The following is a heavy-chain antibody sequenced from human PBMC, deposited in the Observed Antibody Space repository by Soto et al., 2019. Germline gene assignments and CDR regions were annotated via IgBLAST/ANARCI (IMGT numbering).Heavy chain of an antibody. CDR2: IWYDGSHK. J-gene: IGHJ4*02. D-gene: IGHD3-10*02. V-gene: IGHV3-33*06. CDR1: GFTFSQFG. CDR3: AKVKYYYVSGGNPPVGY. Sequence: LRLSCAASGFTFSQFGMHWVRQAPVKGLEWVAIIWYDGSHKYYADSVKGRFTISRDNSKNTVSLHMDHLGAEDTAVYYCAKVKYYYVSGGNPPVGYWGQGTVVTVSS.